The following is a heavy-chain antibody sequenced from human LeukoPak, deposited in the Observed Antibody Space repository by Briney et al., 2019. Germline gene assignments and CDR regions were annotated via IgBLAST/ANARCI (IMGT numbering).Heavy chain of an antibody. CDR2: ISSSSSYI. J-gene: IGHJ4*02. Sequence: GGSLRLSCAASGFTFSSYSMNWVRQAPGKGLEWVSSISSSSSYIYYADSVKGRFTISRDNAKNSLYLQMNSPRAEDTAVYYCARSGGNSAPFDYWGQGTLVTVSS. CDR1: GFTFSSYS. D-gene: IGHD4-23*01. V-gene: IGHV3-21*01. CDR3: ARSGGNSAPFDY.